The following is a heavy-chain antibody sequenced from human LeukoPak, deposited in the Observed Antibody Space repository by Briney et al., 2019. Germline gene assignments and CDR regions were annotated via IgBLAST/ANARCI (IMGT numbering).Heavy chain of an antibody. CDR1: GYSFTSYW. Sequence: GESLKISCKGSGYSFTSYWIGWVRQMPGKGLEWMGIIYPGDSDTRYSPSFQGQVTISVDKSISTAYLQWSSLKASDTAMYYCARPPAAGEDYYDSSGHYDYWGQGTLVTVSS. V-gene: IGHV5-51*01. CDR2: IYPGDSDT. CDR3: ARPPAAGEDYYDSSGHYDY. D-gene: IGHD3-22*01. J-gene: IGHJ4*02.